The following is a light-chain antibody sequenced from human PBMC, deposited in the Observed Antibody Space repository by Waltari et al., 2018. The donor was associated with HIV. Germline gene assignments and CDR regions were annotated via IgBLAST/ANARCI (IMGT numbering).Light chain of an antibody. V-gene: IGKV3-20*01. Sequence: EIVLTQSPGTLSMSPGERATLSCRASQSVGSSNLAWYQQKPGQAPRLLIYGTSNRATGTPDRFSGSGSATDFILIINRLEPEDFAVYHCQQYGSSPWTFGQGTKVEIK. J-gene: IGKJ1*01. CDR3: QQYGSSPWT. CDR1: QSVGSSN. CDR2: GTS.